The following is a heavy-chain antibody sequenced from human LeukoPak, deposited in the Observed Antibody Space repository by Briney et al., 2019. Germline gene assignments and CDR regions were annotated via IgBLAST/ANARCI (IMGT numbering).Heavy chain of an antibody. CDR1: GGSISSYY. V-gene: IGHV4-59*01. J-gene: IGHJ4*02. CDR2: IYYSGST. Sequence: SETLSLTCTVSGGSISSYYWSWIRQPPGNGLEGIGYIYYSGSTNYNPSLKSRVTISADTSKNQFSLKLSSVTAADTAVYYCARLYYGSGNAFDYWGQGTLVTV. CDR3: ARLYYGSGNAFDY. D-gene: IGHD3-10*01.